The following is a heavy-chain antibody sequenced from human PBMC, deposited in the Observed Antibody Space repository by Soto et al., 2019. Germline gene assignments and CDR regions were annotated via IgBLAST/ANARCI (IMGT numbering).Heavy chain of an antibody. V-gene: IGHV1-3*01. CDR1: GYTFTNYA. D-gene: IGHD3-22*01. Sequence: ASVNVSCKASGYTFTNYAVHCVRQVPGQSLEWLGRINSGNGNTKFSQKFQGRVTLTKDTSATTAYMDLRRLTFEDTAVYYCAGSAGRYFDTTANLTEYWGKENLVNISS. CDR2: INSGNGNT. J-gene: IGHJ4*02. CDR3: AGSAGRYFDTTANLTEY.